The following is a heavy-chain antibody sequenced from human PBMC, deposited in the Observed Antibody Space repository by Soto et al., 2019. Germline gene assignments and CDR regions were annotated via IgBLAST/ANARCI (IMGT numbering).Heavy chain of an antibody. CDR3: ARDSSYDYVWGSPALGWYYFDY. V-gene: IGHV1-46*01. CDR1: GYTFTIYY. J-gene: IGHJ4*02. Sequence: VKVSCKASGYTFTIYYMHWVRQAPGQGLEWRGIINPSGGSTSYAQKFQGRVTMTRDTSTSTVYMELSSLRSEDTAVYYCARDSSYDYVWGSPALGWYYFDYSGQGTLVTVSS. D-gene: IGHD3-16*01. CDR2: INPSGGST.